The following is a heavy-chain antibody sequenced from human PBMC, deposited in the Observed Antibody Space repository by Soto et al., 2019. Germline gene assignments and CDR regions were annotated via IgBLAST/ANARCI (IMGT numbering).Heavy chain of an antibody. CDR3: ARETPPYGMDV. Sequence: SQTLSLTCVISGDSVSSNSATWHWIRQSPSRGLEWLGRTYYRSKWGNDYAESVKSRITINPDTSENQFSLQLNSVTPEDTAVYYCARETPPYGMDVWGQGTTVTVSS. CDR1: GDSVSSNSAT. CDR2: TYYRSKWGN. J-gene: IGHJ6*02. V-gene: IGHV6-1*01.